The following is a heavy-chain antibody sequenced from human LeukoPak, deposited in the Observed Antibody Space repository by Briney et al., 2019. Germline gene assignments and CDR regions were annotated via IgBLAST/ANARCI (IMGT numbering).Heavy chain of an antibody. CDR1: GFTFSSYA. Sequence: PGGSLRLSCAASGFTFSSYAMSWVRQAPGKGLEWVSAISGSGGSTYYADSVKGRFTISRDNSKNTLYLQMNSLRAGDTAVYYCARGYSYGSANDAFDIWGQGTMVTVSS. J-gene: IGHJ3*02. V-gene: IGHV3-23*01. CDR3: ARGYSYGSANDAFDI. D-gene: IGHD5-18*01. CDR2: ISGSGGST.